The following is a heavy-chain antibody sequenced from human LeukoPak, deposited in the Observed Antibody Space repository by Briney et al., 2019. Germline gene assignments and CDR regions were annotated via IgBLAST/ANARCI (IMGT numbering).Heavy chain of an antibody. D-gene: IGHD1/OR15-1a*01. CDR1: GFTFGTYA. Sequence: GGSLRLSCAASGFTFGTYAMNWVRQAPGKGLEWVSGTSTSGASTYYADSVRGRFTISRDNSKNTLYLQMNNLRADDTALYYCAKDRATSYYFDFWGQGTLVTVSS. CDR3: AKDRATSYYFDF. V-gene: IGHV3-23*01. CDR2: TSTSGAST. J-gene: IGHJ4*02.